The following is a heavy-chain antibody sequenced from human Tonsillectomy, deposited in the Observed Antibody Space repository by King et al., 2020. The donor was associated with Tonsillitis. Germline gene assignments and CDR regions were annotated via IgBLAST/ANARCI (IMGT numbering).Heavy chain of an antibody. CDR1: VGSIINYY. CDR3: ARSHGYSFDFGYNYYNMDV. Sequence: VQLQESGPGLVKPSETLSLTCTVSVGSIINYYWSWIRQPPGKGLEWIGYIYYSGNTNYNPSLKSRVTMSIDTSKNQFSLGLSSVTAADTAVYFCARSHGYSFDFGYNYYNMDVWGKGTTVTVSS. CDR2: IYYSGNT. J-gene: IGHJ6*03. V-gene: IGHV4-59*08. D-gene: IGHD5-18*01.